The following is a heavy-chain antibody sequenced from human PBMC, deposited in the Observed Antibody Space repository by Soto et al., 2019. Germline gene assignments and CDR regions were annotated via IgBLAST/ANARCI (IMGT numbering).Heavy chain of an antibody. CDR2: IIPIFGTA. Sequence: ASVKVSCKASGGTFSSYAISWVRQAPGQGLEWMGGIIPIFGTANYAQKFQGRVTITADESTSTAYMELSSLRSEDTAVYYCARGFTAHYGSGRLFYYYYGMDVWGQGTTVTVSS. CDR1: GGTFSSYA. J-gene: IGHJ6*02. D-gene: IGHD3-10*01. CDR3: ARGFTAHYGSGRLFYYYYGMDV. V-gene: IGHV1-69*13.